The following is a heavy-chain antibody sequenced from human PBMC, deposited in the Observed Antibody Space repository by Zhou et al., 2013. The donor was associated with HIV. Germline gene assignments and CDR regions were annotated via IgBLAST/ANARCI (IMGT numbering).Heavy chain of an antibody. CDR1: GDSITNYY. J-gene: IGHJ4*02. CDR3: ARDSGETEAFFDY. CDR2: IYTSGNT. V-gene: IGHV4-4*07. Sequence: QVQLQESGPGLVKPSETLSLTCTVSGDSITNYYWSWIRQPAGKGLEWIGRIYTSGNTHYNPSLRSRVTISRDTSKTQVSLKLTSVTAADTAIYYCARDSGETEAFFDYWGQGALVTVSS. D-gene: IGHD3-10*01.